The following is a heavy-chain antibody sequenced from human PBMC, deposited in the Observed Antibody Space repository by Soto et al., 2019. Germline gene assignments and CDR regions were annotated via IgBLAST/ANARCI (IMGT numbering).Heavy chain of an antibody. CDR3: AGGIAAAAVDAFDI. D-gene: IGHD6-13*01. Sequence: QVQLVQSGAEVKKPGSSVKVSCKASGGTFSSYTISWVRQAPGQGLEWMGRIIPILGIANYAQKFQGRVTIDADKSTSTAYMELSSLRSEDTAVYYGAGGIAAAAVDAFDIWGQGTMVPVSS. J-gene: IGHJ3*02. CDR1: GGTFSSYT. CDR2: IIPILGIA. V-gene: IGHV1-69*02.